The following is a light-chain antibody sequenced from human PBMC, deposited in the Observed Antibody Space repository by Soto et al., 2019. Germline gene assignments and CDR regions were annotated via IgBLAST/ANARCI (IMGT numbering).Light chain of an antibody. CDR2: DAS. V-gene: IGKV1-33*01. CDR1: QDISNY. CDR3: QQYDNLPLT. J-gene: IGKJ4*01. Sequence: DIQMTQSPSSLSASVGDRVTITCQASQDISNYLNWYQQKPGKAPKLLIYDASNLETGVPSRFSGSGSGTDCTFTISSLQAEDIATYYCQQYDNLPLTFGGGTTLEIK.